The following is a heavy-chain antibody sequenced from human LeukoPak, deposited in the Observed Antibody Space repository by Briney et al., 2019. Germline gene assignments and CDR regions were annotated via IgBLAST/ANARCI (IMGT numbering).Heavy chain of an antibody. J-gene: IGHJ5*01. Sequence: SETLSLTCAVPGYSITSGYYWGWIRQPPGEGLEWIGSICHSGTSYSNPPLQSRVPISVDTSKSHFSLKLTSVTAADTAIYYCARHEPTGGNWFDSWGQGTLVTVSS. V-gene: IGHV4-38-2*01. D-gene: IGHD4-17*01. CDR1: GYSITSGYY. CDR3: ARHEPTGGNWFDS. CDR2: ICHSGTS.